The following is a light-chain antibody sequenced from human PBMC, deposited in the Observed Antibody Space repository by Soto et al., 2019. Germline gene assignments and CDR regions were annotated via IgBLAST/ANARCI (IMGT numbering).Light chain of an antibody. CDR1: QSVSSSY. Sequence: EILLTQSPATLPVSPGERATLSCRASQSVSSSYLAWYQQKPGQAPRLLIYGASSRATGIPDRFSGSGSGTDFTLTISRLEPEDFAVYYCQQYGSSLITFGQGTRLEIK. CDR3: QQYGSSLIT. CDR2: GAS. V-gene: IGKV3-20*01. J-gene: IGKJ5*01.